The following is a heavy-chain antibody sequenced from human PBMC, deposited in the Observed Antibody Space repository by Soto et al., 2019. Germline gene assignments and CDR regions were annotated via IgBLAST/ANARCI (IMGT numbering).Heavy chain of an antibody. D-gene: IGHD6-13*01. CDR1: GFIFSKYA. CDR2: INGSGGSS. CDR3: AGDNTAWYSPYS. Sequence: SGFIFSKYAMIWVRQAPGKRLEWVSGINGSGGSSYYANSVKGRFTISRDNSKNTLYLQMNSLRVEDTAVYFCAGDNTAWYSPYSWGQGTLVTVSS. J-gene: IGHJ4*02. V-gene: IGHV3-23*01.